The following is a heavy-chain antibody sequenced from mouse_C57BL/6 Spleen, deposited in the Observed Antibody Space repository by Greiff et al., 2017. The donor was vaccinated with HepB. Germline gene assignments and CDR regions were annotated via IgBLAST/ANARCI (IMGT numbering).Heavy chain of an antibody. CDR2: INPNNGGT. CDR3: ARLYYGSSRYAMDY. J-gene: IGHJ4*01. CDR1: GYTFTDYN. D-gene: IGHD1-1*01. Sequence: EVQLQQSGPELVKPGASVKIPCKASGYTFTDYNMDWVKQSHGKSLEWIGDINPNNGGTIYNQKFKGKATLPVDKSSSTAYMGLRSLTSEDAAVYYCARLYYGSSRYAMDYWGQGTSVTVSS. V-gene: IGHV1-18*01.